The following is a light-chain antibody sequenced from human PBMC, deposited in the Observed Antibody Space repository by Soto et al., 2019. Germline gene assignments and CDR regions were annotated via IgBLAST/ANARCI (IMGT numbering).Light chain of an antibody. V-gene: IGKV1-17*01. Sequence: DIQMTQSPSSLSASVGDRVTITCRASQAIRNDLAWYQQKPGRAPKRLIYGSSTLQSGAPLRFSGSGSGTEFTLTISSLQPEDFATYYCLQHNVFPRAFGQGTKVEIK. CDR3: LQHNVFPRA. J-gene: IGKJ1*01. CDR1: QAIRND. CDR2: GSS.